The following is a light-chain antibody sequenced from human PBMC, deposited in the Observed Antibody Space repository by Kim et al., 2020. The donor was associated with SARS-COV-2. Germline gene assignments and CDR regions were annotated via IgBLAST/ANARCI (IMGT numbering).Light chain of an antibody. CDR2: STN. J-gene: IGLJ3*02. V-gene: IGLV7-43*01. CDR1: TGAATSAHY. CDR3: LLHYGATQL. Sequence: PVGPVTLTCASSTGAATSAHYPNWFQQKHGQPPRPLIYSTNNKHAWTPARFSASLLGGRAALTLSAVQPEDEAIYYCLLHYGATQLFGAGTQLTVL.